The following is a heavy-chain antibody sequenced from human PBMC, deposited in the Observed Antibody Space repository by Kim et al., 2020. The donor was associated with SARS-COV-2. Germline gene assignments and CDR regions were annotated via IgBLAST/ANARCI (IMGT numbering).Heavy chain of an antibody. V-gene: IGHV3-49*03. CDR3: TRSITMIVVGTVDY. D-gene: IGHD3-22*01. CDR1: GFTFGDYA. CDR2: IRSKAYGGTT. Sequence: GGSLRLSCTASGFTFGDYAMSWFRQAPGKGLEWVGFIRSKAYGGTTEYAASVKGRFTISRDDSKSIAYLQMNSVKTEDTAVYYCTRSITMIVVGTVDYWGQGNLVTVSS. J-gene: IGHJ4*02.